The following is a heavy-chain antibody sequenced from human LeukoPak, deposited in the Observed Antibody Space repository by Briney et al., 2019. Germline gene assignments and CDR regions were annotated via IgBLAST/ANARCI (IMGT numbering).Heavy chain of an antibody. CDR3: ARLPLGAFGEVLNFDY. CDR2: INHSGTT. D-gene: IGHD3-10*01. Sequence: SETPSLTCGVSAEFYSGYYWSWIRQPPGKGLEWIGDINHSGTTKYNPSLKSRVTISIDTSKNQFSLKVKSVTAADTAVYYCARLPLGAFGEVLNFDYWGQGSLVTVSS. V-gene: IGHV4-34*01. CDR1: AEFYSGYY. J-gene: IGHJ4*02.